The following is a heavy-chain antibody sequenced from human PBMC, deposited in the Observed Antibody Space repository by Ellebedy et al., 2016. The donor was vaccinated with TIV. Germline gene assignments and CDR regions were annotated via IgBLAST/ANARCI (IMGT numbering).Heavy chain of an antibody. Sequence: GESLKISCAASGFTFSSYWMYWVRQAPGKGLVWVSRMKGDGSSASYADSVKGRFTIPSDNAKNTLYLQMNSLRAEDTAVYYCARSLSRDYEGHFDYWGQGTLVTVSS. CDR1: GFTFSSYW. CDR3: ARSLSRDYEGHFDY. D-gene: IGHD4-17*01. CDR2: MKGDGSSA. J-gene: IGHJ4*02. V-gene: IGHV3-74*01.